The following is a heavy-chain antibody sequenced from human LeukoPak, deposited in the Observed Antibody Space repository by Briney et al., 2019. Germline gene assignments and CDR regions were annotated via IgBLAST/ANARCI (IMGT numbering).Heavy chain of an antibody. CDR3: ASPPVNPHMDA. Sequence: GGSLRLSCAACGFRFSDYAMHWVRQTPGKGLEELALISYDGTYIYYTDSVKGRFTISRGNSKNTLFLQMNSLRAEDTAVYYCASPPVNPHMDAWGKGTTVTVSS. CDR1: GFRFSDYA. CDR2: ISYDGTYI. J-gene: IGHJ6*03. V-gene: IGHV3-30-3*01.